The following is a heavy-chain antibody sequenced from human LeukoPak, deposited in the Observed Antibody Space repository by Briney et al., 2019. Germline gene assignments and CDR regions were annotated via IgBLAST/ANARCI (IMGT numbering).Heavy chain of an antibody. CDR1: GFTFSSYS. V-gene: IGHV3-48*04. CDR2: ISRSGRNM. Sequence: PGGSLRLSCAASGFTFSSYSMNWVRQAPGKGLEWVSYISRSGRNMYYADSVKGRFTISRDNAKNSLYLQMNSLRAEDTAVYYCAKGGEADSSGYYFDYWGQGTLVTVSS. D-gene: IGHD3-22*01. J-gene: IGHJ4*02. CDR3: AKGGEADSSGYYFDY.